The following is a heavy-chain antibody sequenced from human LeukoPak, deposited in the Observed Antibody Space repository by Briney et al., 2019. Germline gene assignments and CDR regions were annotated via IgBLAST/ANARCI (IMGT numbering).Heavy chain of an antibody. CDR2: INSDGSST. J-gene: IGHJ3*02. Sequence: GSLRLSCAASGFTFSSYWMHWVRQAPGKGLVWVSRINSDGSSTTYADSVKGRFTISTDNAKNTLYLQMNSLRAEDTAVYYCSRVGVSNAFDIWGQRAMVTVSS. CDR1: GFTFSSYW. CDR3: SRVGVSNAFDI. D-gene: IGHD3-3*01. V-gene: IGHV3-74*01.